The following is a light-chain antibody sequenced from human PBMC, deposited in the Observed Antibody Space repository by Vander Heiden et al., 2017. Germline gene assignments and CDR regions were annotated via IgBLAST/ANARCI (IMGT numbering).Light chain of an antibody. CDR2: AAS. J-gene: IGKJ1*01. CDR3: QQSHTTLGT. CDR1: QSISSH. Sequence: DTQVTQSPSSLSAFVGERVTITCRASQSISSHLNWYQQKPGKAPNLLIYAASTLKSGVPSRFSGSGSGTDFTLTISSLQPEDFATYYCQQSHTTLGTFGQGTKVEIK. V-gene: IGKV1-39*01.